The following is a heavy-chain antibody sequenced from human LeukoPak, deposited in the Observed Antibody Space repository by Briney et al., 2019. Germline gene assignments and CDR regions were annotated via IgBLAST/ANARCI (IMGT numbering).Heavy chain of an antibody. CDR2: ISGSGGST. D-gene: IGHD1-26*01. Sequence: PGGSLRLSCAASGFTFNNYGMSWVRQAPGKGLEWVSGISGSGGSTYYADSVKGRFTISRDNSKNTLYLQMNSLRAEDTAVYYCANDVSIVGATFDYWGQGTLVTVSS. CDR1: GFTFNNYG. V-gene: IGHV3-23*01. CDR3: ANDVSIVGATFDY. J-gene: IGHJ4*02.